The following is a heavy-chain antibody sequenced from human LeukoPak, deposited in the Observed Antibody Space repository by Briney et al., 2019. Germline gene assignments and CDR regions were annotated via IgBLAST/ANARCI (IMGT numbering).Heavy chain of an antibody. CDR2: IYSGGST. Sequence: QPGGSLRLSCAASGFTVSSNYMSWVRQAPGKGLEWVSVIYSGGSTYYAGSVKGRFTISRDNSKNTLYLQMNSLRAEDTAVYYCTKYSSSWSYFDYWGQGTLVTVSS. D-gene: IGHD6-13*01. V-gene: IGHV3-66*02. CDR3: TKYSSSWSYFDY. J-gene: IGHJ4*02. CDR1: GFTVSSNY.